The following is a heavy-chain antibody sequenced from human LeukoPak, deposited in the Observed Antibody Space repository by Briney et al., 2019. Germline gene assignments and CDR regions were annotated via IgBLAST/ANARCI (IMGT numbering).Heavy chain of an antibody. CDR3: ARGDRYYYDSSAPRG. Sequence: GGSLRLSCAASGFTFSSYSMNWVRQAPGKGLEWVSSISSSSSYIYYADSVKGRFTISRDNAKNSLYLQMNSLRAEDTAVYYCARGDRYYYDSSAPRGWGQGTLVTVSS. D-gene: IGHD3-22*01. CDR2: ISSSSSYI. CDR1: GFTFSSYS. V-gene: IGHV3-21*01. J-gene: IGHJ4*02.